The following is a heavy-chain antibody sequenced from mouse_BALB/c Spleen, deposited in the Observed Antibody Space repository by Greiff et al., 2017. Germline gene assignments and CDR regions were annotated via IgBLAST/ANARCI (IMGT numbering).Heavy chain of an antibody. CDR2: IDPSDSYT. CDR3: ARYGWLLRPFDV. D-gene: IGHD2-3*01. Sequence: QVQLQQSGAELVKPGASVKLSCKASGYTFTSYWMHWVKQRPGQGLEWIGEIDPSDSYTNYNQKFKGKATLTVDKSSSTAYMQLSSLTSEDSAVYYCARYGWLLRPFDVWGAGTTVTVSS. J-gene: IGHJ1*01. CDR1: GYTFTSYW. V-gene: IGHV1-69*02.